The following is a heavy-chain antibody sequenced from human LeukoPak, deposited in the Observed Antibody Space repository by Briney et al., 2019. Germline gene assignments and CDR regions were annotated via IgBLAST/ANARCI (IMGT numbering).Heavy chain of an antibody. J-gene: IGHJ4*02. CDR2: ISSSSSTI. CDR3: ARGSGMVTFGGAPDY. D-gene: IGHD3-16*01. V-gene: IGHV3-48*01. Sequence: GGSLRLSCAASGFTFSSYSMNWVRQAPGKGLEWVSYISSSSSTIYYADSVKGRFTISRDNSKNTLYLQMNSLRVEDTAVYYCARGSGMVTFGGAPDYWGQGTLVTVSS. CDR1: GFTFSSYS.